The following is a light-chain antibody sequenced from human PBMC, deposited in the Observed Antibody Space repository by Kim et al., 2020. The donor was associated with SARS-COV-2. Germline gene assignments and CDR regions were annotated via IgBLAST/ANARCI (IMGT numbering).Light chain of an antibody. CDR1: SSDVGSYNL. CDR3: CSYAGSSTVV. CDR2: EGS. V-gene: IGLV2-23*01. J-gene: IGLJ2*01. Sequence: GQSITISCTGTSSDVGSYNLVSWYQQHPGKAPKRMIYEGSKRPSGVSNRFSGSKSGNTASLTISGLQAEDEADYYCCSYAGSSTVVFGGGTQLTVL.